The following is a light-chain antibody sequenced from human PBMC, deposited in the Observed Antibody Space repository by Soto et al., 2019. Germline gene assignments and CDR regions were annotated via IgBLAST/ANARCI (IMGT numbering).Light chain of an antibody. CDR2: GAY. J-gene: IGKJ4*01. V-gene: IGKV3-11*01. Sequence: EIVLTQSPATLSVSPGERATLSCRASQSVITNLAWYQQKPGQAPRLLIYGAYTRAAGIPARFSGSGSGTEFTLTISSLEPEDFAIYYCQHRSNWPLTFGGGTKVDIK. CDR1: QSVITN. CDR3: QHRSNWPLT.